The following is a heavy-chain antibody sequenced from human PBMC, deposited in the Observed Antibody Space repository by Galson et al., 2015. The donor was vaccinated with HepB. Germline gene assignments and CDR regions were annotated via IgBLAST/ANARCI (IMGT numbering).Heavy chain of an antibody. D-gene: IGHD3-9*01. J-gene: IGHJ5*02. CDR2: IKPDGSDQ. Sequence: SLRLSCATSGFTFNHTWMTWIRQAPGMGLEWVASIKPDGSDQYYVDSVKGRFTISRDNPKNLLFLQMNSLRAEDTSVYYCTTGGGRYFAWGQGILVTVSS. V-gene: IGHV3-7*03. CDR3: TTGGGRYFA. CDR1: GFTFNHTW.